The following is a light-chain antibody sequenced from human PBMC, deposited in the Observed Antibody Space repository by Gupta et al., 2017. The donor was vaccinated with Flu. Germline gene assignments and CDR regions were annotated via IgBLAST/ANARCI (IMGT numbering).Light chain of an antibody. CDR2: GAS. V-gene: IGKV3-15*01. CDR3: LQYNNWPPWT. J-gene: IGKJ1*01. CDR1: QSVSSN. Sequence: EIMMTQSPATLSVSPGEGATLSCRASQSVSSNLAWYQQKLGQAPRLLIFGASTRATGIPARFSGSGSGTDFTLTISSLQSEDFAVYYCLQYNNWPPWTFGQGTRVEVK.